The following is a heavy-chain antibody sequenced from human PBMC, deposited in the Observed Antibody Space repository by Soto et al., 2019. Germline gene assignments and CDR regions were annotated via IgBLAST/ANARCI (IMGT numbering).Heavy chain of an antibody. CDR2: INHRGST. CDR3: ARESHTSTTPY. CDR1: GGSFSDYY. J-gene: IGHJ4*02. D-gene: IGHD1-1*01. Sequence: SETLSLTCAVYGGSFSDYYWSWIRQSPGKGLEWIGEINHRGSTNYNPSLKSRAVMSIDTSKNQFSLKLSSVTAADTAVYYCARESHTSTTPYWGQGIQVTRLL. V-gene: IGHV4-34*01.